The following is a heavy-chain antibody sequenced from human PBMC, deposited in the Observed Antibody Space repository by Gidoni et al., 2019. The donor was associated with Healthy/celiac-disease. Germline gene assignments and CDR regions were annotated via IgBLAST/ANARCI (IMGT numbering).Heavy chain of an antibody. CDR3: AKDMGSSGWYGAGY. J-gene: IGHJ4*02. CDR1: GFTFDDYA. D-gene: IGHD6-19*01. Sequence: EVQLVESGGGLVQPGRSLRLSCAASGFTFDDYAMHWVRQAPGKGLEWVSGISWNSGSIGYADSVKGRFTISRDNAKNSLYLQMNSLRAEDTALYYCAKDMGSSGWYGAGYWGQGTLVTVSS. V-gene: IGHV3-9*01. CDR2: ISWNSGSI.